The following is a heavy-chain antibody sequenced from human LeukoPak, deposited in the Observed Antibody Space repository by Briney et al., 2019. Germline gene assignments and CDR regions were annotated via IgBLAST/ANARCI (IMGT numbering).Heavy chain of an antibody. D-gene: IGHD5-12*01. CDR1: GFTFSSYW. CDR2: IKQDGSEK. J-gene: IGHJ6*02. CDR3: ARVSGMATIIVSYYYGMDV. V-gene: IGHV3-7*01. Sequence: PGGSLRLSCAASGFTFSSYWMSWVRQAPGKGLEWVANIKQDGSEKYYVDSVKGRFTISRDNAKNSLYLQMNSLRAEDTAVYYCARVSGMATIIVSYYYGMDVWGQGTTVTVSS.